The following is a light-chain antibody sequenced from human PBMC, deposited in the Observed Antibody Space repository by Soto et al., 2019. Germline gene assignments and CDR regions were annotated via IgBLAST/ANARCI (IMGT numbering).Light chain of an antibody. CDR3: QQYHNSPRT. CDR2: AAS. J-gene: IGKJ1*01. V-gene: IGKV3-20*01. CDR1: QSVSSNY. Sequence: EIVLTQSPGTLSLSPGERASLSCRASQSVSSNYLAWYQQKPGQAPRLLIYAASARAGGIPDRFRGSGSGTNVTLTISRLEPEDFAMYYCQQYHNSPRTFGQGTKVEIK.